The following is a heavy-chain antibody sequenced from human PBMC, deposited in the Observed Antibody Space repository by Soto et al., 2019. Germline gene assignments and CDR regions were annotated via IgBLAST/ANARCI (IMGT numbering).Heavy chain of an antibody. D-gene: IGHD3-16*02. CDR1: GGSFSGYY. CDR3: ARGRVITFGGVIVSPPTD. Sequence: QVQLQQWGAGLLKPSETLSLTCAVYGGSFSGYYWSWIRQPPGKGLEWIGEINHSGSTNYNPSLKSRVTISVDTSKNQFSLKLSSVTAADTAVYYCARGRVITFGGVIVSPPTDWGQGTLVTVSS. V-gene: IGHV4-34*01. CDR2: INHSGST. J-gene: IGHJ4*02.